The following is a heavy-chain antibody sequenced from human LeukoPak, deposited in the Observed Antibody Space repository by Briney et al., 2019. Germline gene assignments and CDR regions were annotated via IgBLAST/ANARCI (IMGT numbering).Heavy chain of an antibody. D-gene: IGHD3-22*01. CDR2: ISYDGSNK. Sequence: GGSLRLSCAASGFTFSSYGMHWVRQAPGKGLEWVAVISYDGSNKYYADSVKGRFTISRDNSKNTLYLQMNSQRAEDTAVYYCAKDSGNSGYFSYYFDYWGQGTLVTVSS. J-gene: IGHJ4*02. CDR1: GFTFSSYG. CDR3: AKDSGNSGYFSYYFDY. V-gene: IGHV3-30*18.